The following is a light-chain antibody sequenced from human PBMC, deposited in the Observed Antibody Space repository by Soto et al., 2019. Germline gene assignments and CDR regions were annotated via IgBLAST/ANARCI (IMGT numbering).Light chain of an antibody. Sequence: EIVMTQSPATLSVSPGERATLSCRASQSVNSNLAWFQQKPGQAPTLLIYGASTRATGIPARFSGSGSGTEFTLTISSLQSEDFAVYYCQQYNNWPPWTFGQGTKVEVE. CDR1: QSVNSN. CDR3: QQYNNWPPWT. J-gene: IGKJ1*01. CDR2: GAS. V-gene: IGKV3-15*01.